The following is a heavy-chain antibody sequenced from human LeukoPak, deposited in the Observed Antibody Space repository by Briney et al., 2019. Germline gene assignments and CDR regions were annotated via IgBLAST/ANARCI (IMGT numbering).Heavy chain of an antibody. CDR3: AKGAYDSSGYSTD. CDR1: VFTFTSYA. D-gene: IGHD3-22*01. Sequence: PGGSLRLSCAASVFTFTSYAMSWVRQAPGKGLEWVSGISGGGGRTDYADSVKGRFTISRDSFKNTVYLQMNSLRAEDTAVYYCAKGAYDSSGYSTDWGQGTLVTVSS. J-gene: IGHJ4*02. V-gene: IGHV3-23*01. CDR2: ISGGGGRT.